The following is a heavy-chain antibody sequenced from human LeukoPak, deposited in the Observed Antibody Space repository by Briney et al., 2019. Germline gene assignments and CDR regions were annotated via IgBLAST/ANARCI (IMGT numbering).Heavy chain of an antibody. CDR2: IYASGIT. Sequence: SETLSLTCTVSGGSISSGNYYWSWIRLPAGKGLEWLGRIYASGITKYHPSLKSRVTISVDTSKNQFSLNLSSVTAADTAVYYCARGLEWGDGFDIWGQGTMVTVSP. CDR3: ARGLEWGDGFDI. CDR1: GGSISSGNYY. D-gene: IGHD1-1*01. J-gene: IGHJ3*02. V-gene: IGHV4-61*02.